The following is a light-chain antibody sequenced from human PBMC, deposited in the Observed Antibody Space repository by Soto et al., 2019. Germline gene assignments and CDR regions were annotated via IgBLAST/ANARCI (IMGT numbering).Light chain of an antibody. V-gene: IGLV2-8*01. CDR2: EVT. J-gene: IGLJ2*01. CDR3: CSYGGSNNLV. Sequence: QSALTQPPSASGSPGQSVTISCTGTSNDVGGYNYVSWYQQHPGKAPKLMIYEVTKRPSGVPDRFSASKSGNTASLTVSGLQAEDEADYCCCSYGGSNNLVFGGGTKVTFL. CDR1: SNDVGGYNY.